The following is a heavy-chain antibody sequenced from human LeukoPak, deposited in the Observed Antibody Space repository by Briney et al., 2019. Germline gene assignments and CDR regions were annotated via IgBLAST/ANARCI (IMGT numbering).Heavy chain of an antibody. CDR3: AKDWTRTGTNFFDY. D-gene: IGHD1-1*01. J-gene: IGHJ4*02. CDR2: IRGSGSGA. Sequence: RGSLRLSCAASGFTFSNYDLSWVRQAPGKGLEWVSGIRGSGSGANYADSVRGRFTISRDNSKNTLYLQMNTLRADDTAVYYCAKDWTRTGTNFFDYWGQGTLVTVSS. CDR1: GFTFSNYD. V-gene: IGHV3-23*01.